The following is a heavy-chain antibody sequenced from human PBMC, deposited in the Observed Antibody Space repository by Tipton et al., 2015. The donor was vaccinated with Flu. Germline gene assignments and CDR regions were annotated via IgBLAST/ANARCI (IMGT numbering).Heavy chain of an antibody. J-gene: IGHJ6*03. CDR1: GGTFSSYA. Sequence: QSGAEVKKPGSSVKVSCKASGGTFSSYAISWVRQAPGQGLEWMGGIIPIFGTANYAQKFQGRVTITADESTSTAYMELSSLRSEDTAVYYCARGRDPGYCSSTSCYSYYYMDVWGKGNPGHRLL. CDR2: IIPIFGTA. D-gene: IGHD2-2*01. CDR3: ARGRDPGYCSSTSCYSYYYMDV. V-gene: IGHV1-69*01.